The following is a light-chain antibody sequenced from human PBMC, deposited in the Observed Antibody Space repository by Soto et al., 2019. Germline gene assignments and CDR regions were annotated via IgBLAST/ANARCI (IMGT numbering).Light chain of an antibody. J-gene: IGKJ5*01. CDR3: QNYDSAPIT. CDR2: AAS. V-gene: IGKV1-27*01. CDR1: RDIRNY. Sequence: DIQMTQSPSSLSASVGTRVSITCRASRDIRNYLAWYQQKPGKVPKVLIYAASTLQPGVPSRFSGSGSGTDFTLTINSLQPDDIATYYCQNYDSAPITFGQGTRLEIK.